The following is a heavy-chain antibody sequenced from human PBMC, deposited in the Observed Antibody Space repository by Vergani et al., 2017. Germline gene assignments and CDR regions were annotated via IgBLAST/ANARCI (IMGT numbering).Heavy chain of an antibody. CDR1: GGTFSSYA. Sequence: QVQLVQSGAEVKKPGSSVKVSCKASGGTFSSYAISWVRQAPGQGLEWMGGIIPIFGTANYAQKFQGRVTITADESTSTAYMELSSLRSEDTAVYYCARDPRASGWPYYYYYGMDVWGQGTTVTVSS. D-gene: IGHD6-19*01. CDR2: IIPIFGTA. V-gene: IGHV1-69*01. CDR3: ARDPRASGWPYYYYYGMDV. J-gene: IGHJ6*02.